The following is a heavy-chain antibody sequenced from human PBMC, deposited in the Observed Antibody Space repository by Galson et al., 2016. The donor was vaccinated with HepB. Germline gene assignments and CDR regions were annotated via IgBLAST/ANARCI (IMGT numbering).Heavy chain of an antibody. Sequence: ETLSLTCVVSGGSISTSNWWTWLRQSPGKGLEWIGEIYHTGVTNYNPSVKSRVTISVDKSTNQFSLKLISMTAADTAVYYCAGNGRTARGAFDIWGQGTMVTVSS. CDR3: AGNGRTARGAFDI. CDR1: GGSISTSNW. D-gene: IGHD2-8*01. J-gene: IGHJ3*02. V-gene: IGHV4-4*02. CDR2: IYHTGVT.